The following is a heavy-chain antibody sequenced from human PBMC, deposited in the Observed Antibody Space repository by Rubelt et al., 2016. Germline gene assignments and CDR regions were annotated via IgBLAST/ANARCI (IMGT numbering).Heavy chain of an antibody. CDR3: ARGHRGDY. Sequence: QVQLQQWGAGLLKPSETLSLTCAVYGGSFSGYYWSWIRQPPGKGLEWIGEINHSGSTNYNPSLKSRVTISVDTSKNQFSLKLSSVTAADTAVYYCARGHRGDYWGQGTLVTVSS. CDR1: GGSFSGYY. V-gene: IGHV4-34*01. J-gene: IGHJ4*02. CDR2: INHSGST.